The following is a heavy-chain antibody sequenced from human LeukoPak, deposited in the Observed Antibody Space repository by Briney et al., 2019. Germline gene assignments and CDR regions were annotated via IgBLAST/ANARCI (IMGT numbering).Heavy chain of an antibody. D-gene: IGHD1-26*01. CDR2: IYNGVNT. CDR1: GASVSSASY. Sequence: SETLSLTCTVSGASVSSASYWTWIRQPPGKGVEWIAHIYNGVNTNYNPSLKSRVTISVDTSKNQFSLRLNSVTAADTAVYYCARSRAFNSGAFDPWGQGSLVTVSS. V-gene: IGHV4-61*01. J-gene: IGHJ5*02. CDR3: ARSRAFNSGAFDP.